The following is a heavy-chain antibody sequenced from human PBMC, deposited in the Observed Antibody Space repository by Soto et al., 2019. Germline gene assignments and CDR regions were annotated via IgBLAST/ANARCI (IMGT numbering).Heavy chain of an antibody. CDR3: AKYMVRGAVLVLTPYGMDV. CDR1: GFTFSNYG. J-gene: IGHJ6*02. D-gene: IGHD3-10*01. Sequence: QVQLMESGGGVVQPGRSLRLSCAASGFTFSNYGMHWVRQAPGRGLEWVAVKSYDGSNEYYADSVKGRFTISRDKSKNTLYLQMNSLRAEDTAVYYCAKYMVRGAVLVLTPYGMDVWGQGTTVTVSS. V-gene: IGHV3-30*18. CDR2: KSYDGSNE.